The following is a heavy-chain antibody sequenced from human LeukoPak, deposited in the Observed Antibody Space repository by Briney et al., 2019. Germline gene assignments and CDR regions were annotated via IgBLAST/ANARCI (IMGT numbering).Heavy chain of an antibody. D-gene: IGHD1-26*01. J-gene: IGHJ4*02. CDR2: INVGNDNT. V-gene: IGHV1-3*01. CDR3: ARDSIWGSGTYGFDY. CDR1: GYTFTSYL. Sequence: ASVKVSCKASGYTFTSYLIHWVRQAPGQRLEWMGWINVGNDNTKYSQNFQGRVTITRDTSASTAYMELSSLRSGDTAVYYCARDSIWGSGTYGFDYWGQGALVTVSS.